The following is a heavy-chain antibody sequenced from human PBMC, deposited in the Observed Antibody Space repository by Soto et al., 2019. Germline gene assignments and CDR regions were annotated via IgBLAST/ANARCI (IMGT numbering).Heavy chain of an antibody. CDR2: ISSTSNTI. D-gene: IGHD2-15*01. Sequence: VQLVESGGGLVQPGGSLRLSCAASGFTFSSYSMSWVRQAPGKGLEWVSYISSTSNTIYYADSVKGRFTISRDNAKNSLYLHVNSLSAEDTAVYYCARDRGCSGGICYRDLDYWGQGTLVTVSS. CDR1: GFTFSSYS. V-gene: IGHV3-48*01. J-gene: IGHJ4*02. CDR3: ARDRGCSGGICYRDLDY.